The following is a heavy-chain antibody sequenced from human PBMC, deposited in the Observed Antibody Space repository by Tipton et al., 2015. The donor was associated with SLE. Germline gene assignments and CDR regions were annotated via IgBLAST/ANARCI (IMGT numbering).Heavy chain of an antibody. J-gene: IGHJ3*02. V-gene: IGHV4-59*08. CDR2: FSDIGRT. Sequence: TLSLTCTVSGASFSGYYWSWIRQPPGKGLEWIGYFSDIGRTNYKSSLKSRVTISVDTSKNHFSLKVTSVTAADTAVYYCARQRDLDAFDIWGKGTMVTVSS. CDR3: ARQRDLDAFDI. CDR1: GASFSGYY.